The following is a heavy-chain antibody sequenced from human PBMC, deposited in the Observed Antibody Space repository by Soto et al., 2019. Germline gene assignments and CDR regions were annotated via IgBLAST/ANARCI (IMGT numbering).Heavy chain of an antibody. CDR2: INSNSGDT. Sequence: ASVKVSCKASGYTFTGYFIHWVRQAPGQGLEWMGWINSNSGDTNYAQKFQGRVTMTRDTSISTAYMELSRLRSDDTAVYYCAILVGASSSDYCGQGTLVTVSS. J-gene: IGHJ4*02. CDR3: AILVGASSSDY. CDR1: GYTFTGYF. D-gene: IGHD1-26*01. V-gene: IGHV1-2*02.